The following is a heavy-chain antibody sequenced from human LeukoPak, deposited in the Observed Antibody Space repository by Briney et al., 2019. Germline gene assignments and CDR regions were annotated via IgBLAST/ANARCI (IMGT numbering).Heavy chain of an antibody. Sequence: PGGSLRLSCAASGFTISSKYMNWVRQSPGKGLEWVSVIYTGGNTYYTDSVKGRFTISRDNAKNSLYLQMNSLRAEDTAVYYCASGGSCRDWGQGTLVTVSS. CDR2: IYTGGNT. V-gene: IGHV3-53*01. D-gene: IGHD2-15*01. CDR3: ASGGSCRD. J-gene: IGHJ4*02. CDR1: GFTISSKY.